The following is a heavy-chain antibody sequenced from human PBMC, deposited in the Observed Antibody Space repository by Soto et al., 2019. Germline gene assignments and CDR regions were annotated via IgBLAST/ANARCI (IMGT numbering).Heavy chain of an antibody. CDR3: AKGDYGDYYYYYMDV. V-gene: IGHV3-9*01. D-gene: IGHD4-17*01. J-gene: IGHJ6*03. CDR1: GFTFDDYA. Sequence: GGSLRLSCAASGFTFDDYAMHWVRQAPGKGLEWVSGISWNSGSIGYADSVKGRFTISRDNAKNSLYLQMNSLRAEDTALYYCAKGDYGDYYYYYMDVWGKGTTVTSP. CDR2: ISWNSGSI.